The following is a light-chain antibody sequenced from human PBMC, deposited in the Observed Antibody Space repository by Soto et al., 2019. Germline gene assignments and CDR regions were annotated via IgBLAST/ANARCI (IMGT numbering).Light chain of an antibody. CDR2: DAS. J-gene: IGKJ3*01. V-gene: IGKV3-11*01. Sequence: EIVLTQSPATLSLSPGERVTLSCRASQNVSTYLAWYQQKPGQAPRLLIYDASDRATGIPARFSGSGSGTDFTLTISSLEPVDFAVYYCQQRTNWLTFGPGTKVDIK. CDR1: QNVSTY. CDR3: QQRTNWLT.